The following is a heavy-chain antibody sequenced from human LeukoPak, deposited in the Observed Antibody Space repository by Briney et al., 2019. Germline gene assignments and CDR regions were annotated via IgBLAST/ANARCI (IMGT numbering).Heavy chain of an antibody. CDR2: ISYDGSKK. Sequence: PGGSLRLSCAAPGFNFSTYAMHWVRQAPGKGLELVTIISYDGSKKYYADSVRRRFTISRDNSKNTLYLQMNSLRLEDTSLYYCAGGDPYRGYDYPGVWGQGTLVTVSS. D-gene: IGHD5-12*01. V-gene: IGHV3-30*04. CDR1: GFNFSTYA. J-gene: IGHJ4*02. CDR3: AGGDPYRGYDYPGV.